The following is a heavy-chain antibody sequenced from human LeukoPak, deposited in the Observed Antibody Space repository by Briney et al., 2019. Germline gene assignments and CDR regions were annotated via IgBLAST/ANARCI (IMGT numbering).Heavy chain of an antibody. Sequence: ASVKVSCKASGYTFSSSDINWVRQAAGQGLEWMGWMNPNRGSTGYAQKFQGRVTMTRDTSINTAYMELSSLRVEDTAVYYCERDKRGQAAANDPFDIWGQGTMVTVSS. CDR3: ERDKRGQAAANDPFDI. D-gene: IGHD6-13*01. CDR1: GYTFSSSD. V-gene: IGHV1-8*02. J-gene: IGHJ3*02. CDR2: MNPNRGST.